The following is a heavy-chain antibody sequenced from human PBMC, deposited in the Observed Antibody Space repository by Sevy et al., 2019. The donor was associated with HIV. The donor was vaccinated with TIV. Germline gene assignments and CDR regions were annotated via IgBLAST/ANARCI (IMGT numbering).Heavy chain of an antibody. CDR1: GFTFSSYE. CDR2: ISSSGSTI. Sequence: GESLKISCAASGFTFSSYEMNWVRQAPGKGLEWVSYISSSGSTIYYADSVKGRFTISRDNAKNSLYLQVNSLRAEDTAVYDCARGGNEYFDWLLSPDYWGQGTLVTVSS. V-gene: IGHV3-48*03. D-gene: IGHD3-9*01. J-gene: IGHJ4*02. CDR3: ARGGNEYFDWLLSPDY.